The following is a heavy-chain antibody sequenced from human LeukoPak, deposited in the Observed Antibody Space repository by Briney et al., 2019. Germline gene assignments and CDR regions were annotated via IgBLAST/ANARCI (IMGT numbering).Heavy chain of an antibody. J-gene: IGHJ4*02. CDR1: GGSFSGYY. CDR3: AAYSCGCFDY. CDR2: INHSGST. V-gene: IGHV4-34*01. Sequence: SETLSLTCAVYGGSFSGYYWSWIRQPPGKGLEWIGEINHSGSTNYNPSLKSRVTISVDTSKNQFSLKLSSVTAADTAVYYCAAYSCGCFDYWGQGTLVTVSS. D-gene: IGHD5-18*01.